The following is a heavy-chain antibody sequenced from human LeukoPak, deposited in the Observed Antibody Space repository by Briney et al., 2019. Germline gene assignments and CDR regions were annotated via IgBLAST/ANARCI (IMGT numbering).Heavy chain of an antibody. CDR2: IYYSGST. D-gene: IGHD2-21*01. CDR1: GDSISSYY. Sequence: SETLSLTCTVSGDSISSYYWSWIRQPPGKGLEWIGYIYYSGSTYYNPSLKSRVTISVDTSKNQFSLKLSSVTAADTAVYYCASISGTSYCGGDCYSTYFDYWGQGTLVTVSS. V-gene: IGHV4-59*04. CDR3: ASISGTSYCGGDCYSTYFDY. J-gene: IGHJ4*02.